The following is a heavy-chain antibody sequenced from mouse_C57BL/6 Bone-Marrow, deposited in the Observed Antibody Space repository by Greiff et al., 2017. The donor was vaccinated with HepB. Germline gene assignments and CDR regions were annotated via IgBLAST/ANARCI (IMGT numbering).Heavy chain of an antibody. CDR1: GYTFTDYE. CDR2: IDPETGGT. V-gene: IGHV1-15*01. J-gene: IGHJ4*01. D-gene: IGHD3-2*02. Sequence: VKLMESGAELVRPGASVTLSCKASGYTFTDYEMHWVKQTPVHGLEWIGAIDPETGGTAYNQKFKGKAILTADKSSSTAYMALRSLTSEDSAVYYLTAQALYYAMDYWGQGTSVTVSS. CDR3: TAQALYYAMDY.